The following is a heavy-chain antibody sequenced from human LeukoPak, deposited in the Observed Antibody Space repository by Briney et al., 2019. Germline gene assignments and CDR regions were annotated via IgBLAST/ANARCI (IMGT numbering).Heavy chain of an antibody. CDR2: TVSEIDGGTT. Sequence: GRSLRLSCAASGFTFNYAWMSWVRQVPGKGLEWVGQTVSEIDGGTTDYAAPVKGRFTISRDDSKSTLYLQMNSLKIEDTAVYYCTTDEDWNYARKDVWGQGATVIVSS. D-gene: IGHD1-7*01. CDR3: TTDEDWNYARKDV. CDR1: GFTFNYAW. J-gene: IGHJ6*02. V-gene: IGHV3-15*04.